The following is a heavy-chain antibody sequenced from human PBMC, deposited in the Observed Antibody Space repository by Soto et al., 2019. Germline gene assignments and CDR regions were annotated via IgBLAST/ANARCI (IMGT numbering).Heavy chain of an antibody. J-gene: IGHJ6*02. CDR2: ISGSGART. V-gene: IGHV3-23*01. Sequence: GGSLRLSCAASGFTFDSCGMSWVRHTPGKGLEWVSAISGSGARTYNADSVKGRFTISRDNSNNTLNLQMNSLRAEDTAAYYCARARPYTSGWSSYYGMDVWGQGTTVTVSS. D-gene: IGHD6-19*01. CDR3: ARARPYTSGWSSYYGMDV. CDR1: GFTFDSCG.